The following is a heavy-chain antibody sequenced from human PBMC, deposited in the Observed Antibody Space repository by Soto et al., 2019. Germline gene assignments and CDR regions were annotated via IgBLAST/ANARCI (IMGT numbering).Heavy chain of an antibody. CDR1: GYTFTSYG. CDR2: ISAYNGNT. Sequence: GASVKVSCKASGYTFTSYGISWVRQAPGQGREWMGWISAYNGNTNYAQKLQGGITMTTDTPTSTAYMELRSLRSDDTAVYYCARDQTYYYDSSGYYGYWGKGXLVTVLS. J-gene: IGHJ4*02. D-gene: IGHD3-22*01. V-gene: IGHV1-18*01. CDR3: ARDQTYYYDSSGYYGY.